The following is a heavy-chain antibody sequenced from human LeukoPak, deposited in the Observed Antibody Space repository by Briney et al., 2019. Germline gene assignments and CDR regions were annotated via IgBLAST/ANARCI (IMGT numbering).Heavy chain of an antibody. CDR3: ARVSSSSWYVGRFDY. V-gene: IGHV1-2*02. CDR1: GYTFTVYY. Sequence: ASVKVSCKASGYTFTVYYMHWVRQAPGQGLEWMGWINPNSGGTNYAQKFQGRATMTRDTSISTDYMELSRLRSDDTAVYYCARVSSSSWYVGRFDYWGQGTLVTVSS. J-gene: IGHJ4*02. CDR2: INPNSGGT. D-gene: IGHD6-13*01.